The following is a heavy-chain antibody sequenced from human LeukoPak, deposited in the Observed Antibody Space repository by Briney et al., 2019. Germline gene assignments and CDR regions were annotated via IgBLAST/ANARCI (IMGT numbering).Heavy chain of an antibody. Sequence: ASVKVSCKASGYTFTSYGISWVRQAPGQGLEWMGWINPNSGGTNYAQKFQGRVTMTRDTSISTAYMELSRLRSDDTAVYYCARVPGYYDSSGYEYYFDYWGQGTLVTVSS. CDR3: ARVPGYYDSSGYEYYFDY. D-gene: IGHD3-22*01. CDR1: GYTFTSYG. J-gene: IGHJ4*02. V-gene: IGHV1-2*02. CDR2: INPNSGGT.